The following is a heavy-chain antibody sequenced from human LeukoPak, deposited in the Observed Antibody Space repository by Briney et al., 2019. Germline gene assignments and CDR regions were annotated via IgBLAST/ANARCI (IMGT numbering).Heavy chain of an antibody. CDR2: VNHSGYT. V-gene: IGHV4-34*01. Sequence: SETLSLTCGVSGTSFSSYYWSWIRQTPGKGLEWIGEVNHSGYTNMNPSLKSRVTISVDTSKNQFSLRMSTVTAADTAVYFCARMTTGQEYWGQGTLVTVSS. J-gene: IGHJ4*02. CDR1: GTSFSSYY. D-gene: IGHD4-17*01. CDR3: ARMTTGQEY.